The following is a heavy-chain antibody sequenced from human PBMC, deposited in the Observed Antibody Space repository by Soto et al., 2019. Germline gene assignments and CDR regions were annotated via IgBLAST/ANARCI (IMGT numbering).Heavy chain of an antibody. V-gene: IGHV3-30-3*01. CDR2: ISYDGSNK. D-gene: IGHD6-13*01. CDR3: AREQAAEDYFDY. CDR1: GFTFSSYA. J-gene: IGHJ4*02. Sequence: QVQLVESGGGVVQPGRSLRLSCAASGFTFSSYAMHWVRQAPGKGLEWVAVISYDGSNKYYADSVKGRFTISRDNSKNTLYLQMNSLRAEDTAVYYCAREQAAEDYFDYWGQGTLVTVSS.